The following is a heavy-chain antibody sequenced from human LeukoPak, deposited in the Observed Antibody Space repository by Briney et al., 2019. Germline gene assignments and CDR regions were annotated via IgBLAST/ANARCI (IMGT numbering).Heavy chain of an antibody. J-gene: IGHJ4*02. CDR2: IKQDGSEK. V-gene: IGHV3-7*01. CDR1: GFTFSSYW. D-gene: IGHD1-26*01. CDR3: AREGGEWELRTLYY. Sequence: QPGGSLRLSCAASGFTFSSYWMSWVRQAPGKGLEWVANIKQDGSEKYYVDSVKGRFTISRDNAKNSLYLQMNSLRAEDTAVYYCAREGGEWELRTLYYWGQGTLVTVSS.